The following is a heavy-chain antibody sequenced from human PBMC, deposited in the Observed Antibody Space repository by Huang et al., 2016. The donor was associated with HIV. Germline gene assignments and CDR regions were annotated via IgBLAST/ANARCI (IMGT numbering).Heavy chain of an antibody. CDR3: VQVSDDYL. CDR2: IQGKPEGETT. Sequence: EIQMVESGGGLVTPGGPRRLSCAATGLSCPNASVNYWINWVRQAPVKVLEWFGRIQGKPEGETTDYAAPVKGRFTISSDDSGNTVYLQMDSLQTEDTAVYYCVQVSDDYLWGQGALVTVSS. CDR1: GLSCPNAS. V-gene: IGHV3-15*01. J-gene: IGHJ4*02. D-gene: IGHD4-17*01.